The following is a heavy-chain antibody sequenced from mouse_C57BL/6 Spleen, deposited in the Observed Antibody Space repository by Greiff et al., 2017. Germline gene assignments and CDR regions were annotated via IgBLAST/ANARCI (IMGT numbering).Heavy chain of an antibody. Sequence: EVQLQESGPGLVKPSQSLSLTCSVTGYSITSGYYWNWIRQFPGNKLEWMGYISYDGSNNSNPPLKNRISITRDTSKNQFFLKLNSVTTEDTATYYCAREAHYYGSRGNAMDYWGQGTSVTVSS. CDR3: AREAHYYGSRGNAMDY. CDR1: GYSITSGYY. D-gene: IGHD1-1*01. V-gene: IGHV3-6*01. CDR2: ISYDGSN. J-gene: IGHJ4*01.